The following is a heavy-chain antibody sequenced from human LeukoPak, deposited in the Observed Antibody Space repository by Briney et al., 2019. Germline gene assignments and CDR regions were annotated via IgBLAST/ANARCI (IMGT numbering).Heavy chain of an antibody. CDR2: LRYDGRDQ. V-gene: IGHV3-30*02. J-gene: IGHJ4*02. D-gene: IGHD2-2*01. CDR1: GFNFRGYA. Sequence: GGSLRLSCAASGFNFRGYAMHWVRQAPGRGLDWAAFLRYDGRDQKYADSVKGRFTISRDNSKNTLYLQMNSLRLEDAAIYYCAKEAYANGVVDYWGQGTLVTVSS. CDR3: AKEAYANGVVDY.